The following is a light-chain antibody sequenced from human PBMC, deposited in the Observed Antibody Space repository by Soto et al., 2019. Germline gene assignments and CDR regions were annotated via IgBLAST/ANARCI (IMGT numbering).Light chain of an antibody. CDR2: DAS. CDR3: LQDINYPWT. V-gene: IGKV1-5*01. CDR1: QSISRG. J-gene: IGKJ1*01. Sequence: DVQSTQSPSTLSASVGDRATITCRASQSISRGLAWYQQKPGKAPKLLIYDASSLASGVPSRFSGSGSGTEFTLAISSLQPEDSATYYCLQDINYPWTFGQGTKVDIK.